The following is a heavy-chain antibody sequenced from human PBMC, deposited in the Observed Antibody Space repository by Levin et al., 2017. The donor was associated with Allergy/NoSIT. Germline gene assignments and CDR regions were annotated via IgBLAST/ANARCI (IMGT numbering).Heavy chain of an antibody. V-gene: IGHV3-11*01. Sequence: GESLKISCAASGFTFSDYYMSWIRQAPGKGLEWVSYISSSGSTIYYADSVKGRFTISRDNAKNSLYLQMNSLRAEDTAVYYCARDSGGYYYYGMDVWGQGTTVTVSS. CDR2: ISSSGSTI. CDR3: ARDSGGYYYYGMDV. J-gene: IGHJ6*02. CDR1: GFTFSDYY. D-gene: IGHD1-26*01.